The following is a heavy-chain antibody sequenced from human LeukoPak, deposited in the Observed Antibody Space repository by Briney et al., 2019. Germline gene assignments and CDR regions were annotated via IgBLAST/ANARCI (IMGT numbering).Heavy chain of an antibody. D-gene: IGHD3-10*01. CDR3: ARGELWFGELWDGYYFDY. CDR2: ISAYNGNT. CDR1: GYTFTGYY. J-gene: IGHJ4*02. V-gene: IGHV1-18*04. Sequence: GASVKVSCKASGYTFTGYYMHWVRQAPGQGLEWMGWISAYNGNTNYAQKLQGRVTMTTDTSTSTAYMELRSLRSDDTAVYYCARGELWFGELWDGYYFDYWGQGTLVTVSS.